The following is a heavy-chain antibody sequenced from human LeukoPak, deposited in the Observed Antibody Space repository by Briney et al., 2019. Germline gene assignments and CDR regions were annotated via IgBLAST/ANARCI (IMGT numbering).Heavy chain of an antibody. V-gene: IGHV4-4*09. D-gene: IGHD3-3*01. CDR1: GGSITSYY. CDR3: ARLAYGFWGGPEGEYFDY. CDR2: IYTNGST. J-gene: IGHJ4*02. Sequence: SSETLSLTCSVSGGSITSYYWSWIRQPPGKGLEGLGHIYTNGSTNDNPSLKSRVTISVDTSKKQFSMKLSSVTAAETAVYYCARLAYGFWGGPEGEYFDYWGQGTLVTVSS.